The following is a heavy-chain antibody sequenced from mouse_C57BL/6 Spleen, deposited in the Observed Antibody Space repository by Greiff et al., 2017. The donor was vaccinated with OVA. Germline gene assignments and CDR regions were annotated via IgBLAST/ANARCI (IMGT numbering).Heavy chain of an antibody. CDR1: GYTFTSSW. Sequence: QVQLQQPGAELVKPGASVKLSCKASGYTFTSSWMHWVKQRPGQGLEWIGMIHPNSGSTNYNEKFKSKATLTVDTSSSTAYMQLSSLTSEDSAVNYCARGVTTSYYFDYWGQGTTLTVSS. J-gene: IGHJ2*01. V-gene: IGHV1-64*01. CDR3: ARGVTTSYYFDY. CDR2: IHPNSGST. D-gene: IGHD2-2*01.